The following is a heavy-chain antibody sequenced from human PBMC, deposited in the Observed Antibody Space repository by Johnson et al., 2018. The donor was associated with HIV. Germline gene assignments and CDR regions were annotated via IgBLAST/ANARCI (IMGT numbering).Heavy chain of an antibody. D-gene: IGHD4-17*01. CDR2: ISGSGGGT. CDR3: VRDYGDYVDDAFDI. V-gene: IGHV3-23*04. CDR1: GFTFSDHY. J-gene: IGHJ3*02. Sequence: VQLVESGGGLAKPAWSPRLSCAASGFTFSDHYMDWVRQAPGKGLEWVSAISGSGGGTYYADSVKGRFTISRDTSANTVNLQMNGLRADDTATYYCVRDYGDYVDDAFDIWGQGTMVTVSS.